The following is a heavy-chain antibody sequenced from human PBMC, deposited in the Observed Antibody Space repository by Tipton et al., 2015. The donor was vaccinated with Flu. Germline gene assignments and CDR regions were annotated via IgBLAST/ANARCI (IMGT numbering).Heavy chain of an antibody. Sequence: TLSLTCTVSSDSISSSTYYWGWIRPPPGKGLEWIGNINYRGNTFYNPSLKSRVAISVDTSRNQFSLILSSVTAADTAVYYCARGGDLEQWRASFAYWGQGTLVTVSS. V-gene: IGHV4-39*07. CDR2: INYRGNT. J-gene: IGHJ4*02. CDR3: ARGGDLEQWRASFAY. CDR1: SDSISSSTYY. D-gene: IGHD6-19*01.